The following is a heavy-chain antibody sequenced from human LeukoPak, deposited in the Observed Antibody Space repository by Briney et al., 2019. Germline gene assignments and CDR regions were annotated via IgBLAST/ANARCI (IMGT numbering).Heavy chain of an antibody. CDR2: IYYSGST. J-gene: IGHJ4*02. D-gene: IGHD3-10*01. CDR1: GGSISSYY. V-gene: IGHV4-59*12. CDR3: AREGDYYGSGHIRDY. Sequence: SETLSLACTVSGGSISSYYCSWIRQPPGKGLEWIGCIYYSGSTNYNPSLKSRVTISVDTSKNQFSLKLSSVTAADTAVYYCAREGDYYGSGHIRDYWGQGTLVTVSS.